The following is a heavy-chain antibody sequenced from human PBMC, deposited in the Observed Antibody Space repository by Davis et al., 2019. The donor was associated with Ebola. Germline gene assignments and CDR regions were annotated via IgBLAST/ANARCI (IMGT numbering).Heavy chain of an antibody. Sequence: ASVKVSCKASGYTFTSYGIRWVRQAPGQGPEWMGWISAYNGNTNYAQRLQGRVTMTTDTSTSTAYMELRSLRSDDTARYYCARDVRGITGPSEYWGQGTLVTVSS. V-gene: IGHV1-18*01. CDR1: GYTFTSYG. D-gene: IGHD1-1*01. J-gene: IGHJ4*02. CDR3: ARDVRGITGPSEY. CDR2: ISAYNGNT.